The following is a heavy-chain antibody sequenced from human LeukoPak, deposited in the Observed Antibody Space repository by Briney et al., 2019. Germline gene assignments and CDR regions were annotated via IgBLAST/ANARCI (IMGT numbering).Heavy chain of an antibody. Sequence: PSETLSLTCAVYGGSFSGYYWSWIRQPPGKGLEWIGEINHSGSTNYNPSLKSRVTISVDTSKNQFSLKLSSVTAADTAVYYCAGSIVGATRAFDLWGRGTRVTVSS. CDR2: INHSGST. CDR1: GGSFSGYY. V-gene: IGHV4-34*01. J-gene: IGHJ5*02. CDR3: AGSIVGATRAFDL. D-gene: IGHD1-26*01.